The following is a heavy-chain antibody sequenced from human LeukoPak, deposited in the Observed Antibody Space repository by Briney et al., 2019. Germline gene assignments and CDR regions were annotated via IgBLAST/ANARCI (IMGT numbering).Heavy chain of an antibody. J-gene: IGHJ4*02. CDR2: ISNDGTTE. Sequence: PGGSLRLSCVASGFNFSPYAVHWVRQAPGKGLEWVAIISNDGTTESYTDSVKGRFTISRDNSKNTLYLQMNSLRAEDTAVYYCAKDFRGVPGVDYGPPGYWGQGTLVTVSS. CDR1: GFNFSPYA. D-gene: IGHD3-16*01. V-gene: IGHV3-30-3*01. CDR3: AKDFRGVPGVDYGPPGY.